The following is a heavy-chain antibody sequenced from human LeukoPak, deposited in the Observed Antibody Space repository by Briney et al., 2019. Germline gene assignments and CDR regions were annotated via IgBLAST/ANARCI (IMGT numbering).Heavy chain of an antibody. J-gene: IGHJ4*02. Sequence: GASVTVSCMASGYTFTSYYMHSVRQAPGQGLAWMGIINPSGGSTSYAQKFQGTVTMTRDTSTSTVYMEPSSLRSEDTAVYYCARVPPTRGGNSVESFDYWGQGTLVTVSS. CDR3: ARVPPTRGGNSVESFDY. CDR2: INPSGGST. D-gene: IGHD4-23*01. CDR1: GYTFTSYY. V-gene: IGHV1-46*01.